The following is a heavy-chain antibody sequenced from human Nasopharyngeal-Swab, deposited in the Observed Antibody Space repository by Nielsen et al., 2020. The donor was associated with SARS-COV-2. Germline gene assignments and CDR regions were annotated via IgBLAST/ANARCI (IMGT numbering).Heavy chain of an antibody. Sequence: GGSLRLSYKGSGYSFTSYWIGWVRQMPGKGLEWMAIIYPGDSDTRYSPSFQGQVTISADKSISTAYLEWSSLKASDTAMYYCARHGGSSWLHFEYWGQGTLVTVSS. V-gene: IGHV5-51*01. D-gene: IGHD6-13*01. CDR3: ARHGGSSWLHFEY. CDR2: IYPGDSDT. J-gene: IGHJ4*02. CDR1: GYSFTSYW.